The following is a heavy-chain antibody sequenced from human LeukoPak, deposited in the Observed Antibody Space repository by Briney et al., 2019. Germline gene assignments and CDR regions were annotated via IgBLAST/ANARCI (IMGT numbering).Heavy chain of an antibody. J-gene: IGHJ6*03. V-gene: IGHV3-48*04. CDR2: ISSSSSTI. CDR1: GFTFSTYS. D-gene: IGHD6-13*01. Sequence: GGSLRLSCAASGFTFSTYSMNWVRQAPGKGLEWVSYISSSSSTIYYADSVKGRFTISRDNAKNSLYLQMNSLRAEDTAVYYCARGGSSWSLVYYYYYMDVWGKGTTVTVSS. CDR3: ARGGSSWSLVYYYYYMDV.